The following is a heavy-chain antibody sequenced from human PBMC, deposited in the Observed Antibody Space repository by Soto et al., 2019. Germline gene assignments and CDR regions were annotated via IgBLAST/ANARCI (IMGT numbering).Heavy chain of an antibody. J-gene: IGHJ3*02. CDR3: AKSTRIDRGYDFWSGLGAFDI. CDR1: GVTFSSYA. V-gene: IGHV3-23*01. Sequence: GGPMRLSCAASGVTFSSYAMSWVRQAPGKGLEWVSAISGSGGSTYYADSVKGRFTISRDNSKNTLYLQMNSLRAEDTAVYYCAKSTRIDRGYDFWSGLGAFDIWGQGTMVTVSS. CDR2: ISGSGGST. D-gene: IGHD3-3*01.